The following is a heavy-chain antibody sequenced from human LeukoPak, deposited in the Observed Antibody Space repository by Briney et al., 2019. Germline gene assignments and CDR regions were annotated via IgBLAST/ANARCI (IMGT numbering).Heavy chain of an antibody. J-gene: IGHJ6*03. CDR1: GGSLSSYY. CDR3: ARLNNYYYYYMDV. V-gene: IGHV4-4*07. CDR2: IYTSGST. Sequence: PSETLSLTCTVSGGSLSSYYWSWIRQPAGKGLEWIGRIYTSGSTNYNPSLKSRVTISVDTSKNQFSLKLSSVTAADTAVYYCARLNNYYYYYMDVWGKGTTVTVSS.